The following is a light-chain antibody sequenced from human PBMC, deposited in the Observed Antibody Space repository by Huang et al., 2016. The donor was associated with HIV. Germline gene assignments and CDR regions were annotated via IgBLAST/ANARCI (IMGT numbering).Light chain of an antibody. Sequence: ELVMTQSPATLYVSPGEGATLSCRASQSVSNNLAWYQQKLGQAPRLLIYGAPYRPAVLQARCSGSGSGTEFTLTISSLQSEDFAVYYCQQYNTWPYTFGQGTSLAI. CDR2: GAP. V-gene: IGKV3-15*01. CDR1: QSVSNN. CDR3: QQYNTWPYT. J-gene: IGKJ2*01.